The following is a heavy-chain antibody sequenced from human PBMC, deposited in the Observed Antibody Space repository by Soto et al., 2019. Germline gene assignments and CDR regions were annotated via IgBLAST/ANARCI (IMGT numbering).Heavy chain of an antibody. J-gene: IGHJ2*01. V-gene: IGHV3-30-3*01. CDR2: ISYDGSNK. D-gene: IGHD6-13*01. CDR3: ARDFGVAAAGINWYFDL. CDR1: GFTFSSYA. Sequence: QVQLVESGGGVVQPGRSLRLSCAASGFTFSSYAMHWVRQAPGKGLEWVAVISYDGSNKYYADSVKGRFTISRDNSKNTLYLQMNSLRAEDTAVYYCARDFGVAAAGINWYFDLWGRGTLVTVSS.